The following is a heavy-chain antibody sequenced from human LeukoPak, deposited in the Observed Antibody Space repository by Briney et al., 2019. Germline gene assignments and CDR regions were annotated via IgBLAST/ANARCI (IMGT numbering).Heavy chain of an antibody. CDR2: IYYSGST. J-gene: IGHJ4*02. CDR3: ARGDYYGEPKYYFDY. V-gene: IGHV4-59*08. CDR1: GGSISSCY. D-gene: IGHD4-17*01. Sequence: SETLSLTCTVSGGSISSCYWSWIRQPPGKGLEWIGYIYYSGSTNYNPSLKSRVTISVDTSKNQFSLKLSSVTAADTAVYYCARGDYYGEPKYYFDYWGQGTLVTVSS.